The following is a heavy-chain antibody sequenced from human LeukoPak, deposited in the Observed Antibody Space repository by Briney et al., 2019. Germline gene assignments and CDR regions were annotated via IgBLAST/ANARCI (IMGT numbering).Heavy chain of an antibody. CDR2: IYSGTI. CDR3: AREGQGGDYYYYYYMDV. D-gene: IGHD6-25*01. Sequence: GSLRLSCTVSGFTVSSNSMSWVRQAPGKGLEWVSFIYSGTIHYSDSVKGRFTISRDNSKNTLYLQMNSLRAEDTAVYYCAREGQGGDYYYYYYMDVWGKGTTVTISS. J-gene: IGHJ6*03. CDR1: GFTVSSNS. V-gene: IGHV3-53*01.